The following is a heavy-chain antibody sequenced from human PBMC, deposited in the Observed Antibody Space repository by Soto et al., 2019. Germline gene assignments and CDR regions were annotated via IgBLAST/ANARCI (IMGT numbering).Heavy chain of an antibody. D-gene: IGHD3-9*01. CDR1: GYTFSSYY. V-gene: IGHV1-46*01. J-gene: IGHJ4*02. Sequence: QVQLVQSGAEVKKPGASVKVSCKASGYTFSSYYIHWVRQAPGQGLEWIGIINPNGGSTNYAQNLKGRLNVNRDTSTDTVYLDMSDLTSDDTAMYYCARGLGLGDCWGQGTLVTVS. CDR3: ARGLGLGDC. CDR2: INPNGGST.